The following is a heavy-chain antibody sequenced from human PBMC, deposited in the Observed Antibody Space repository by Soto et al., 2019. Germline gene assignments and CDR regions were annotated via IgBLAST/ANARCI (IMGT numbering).Heavy chain of an antibody. CDR1: GFTFSSYD. CDR2: LPYDGSD. D-gene: IGHD1-1*01. J-gene: IGHJ4*02. V-gene: IGHV3-30*18. CDR3: AKPLREMSTIDVDY. Sequence: QVQLVESGGGVVQPGESLRLSCAASGFTFSSYDMHWVRQAPGKGLEWVAALPYDGSDNADSVKGRFTMSRDNSKNTVYLQMNSLRPEDTAVYYCAKPLREMSTIDVDYWGQGTLVTVSS.